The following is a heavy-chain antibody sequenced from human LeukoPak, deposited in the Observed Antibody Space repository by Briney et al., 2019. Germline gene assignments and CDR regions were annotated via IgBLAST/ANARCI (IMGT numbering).Heavy chain of an antibody. V-gene: IGHV1-69*06. J-gene: IGHJ5*02. Sequence: ASVKVSCKASGGTFSSYAISWVRQAPGQGLEWMGGIIPIFGTANYAQKFQGRVTITADKSTSTAYMELSSLRSEDTAVYYCARDLIAYNSSQPSGWFDPWGQGTLVTVSS. CDR1: GGTFSSYA. D-gene: IGHD3-22*01. CDR2: IIPIFGTA. CDR3: ARDLIAYNSSQPSGWFDP.